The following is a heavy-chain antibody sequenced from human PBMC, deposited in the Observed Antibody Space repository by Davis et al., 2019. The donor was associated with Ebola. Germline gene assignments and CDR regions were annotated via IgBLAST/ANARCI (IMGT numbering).Heavy chain of an antibody. J-gene: IGHJ4*02. CDR3: ARFLEWKADY. V-gene: IGHV5-51*01. D-gene: IGHD3-3*01. CDR1: GYSFTTYW. CDR2: IFPGDSDT. Sequence: GESLKISCKASGYSFTTYWIVRVRQMPGKGLECMGIIFPGDSDTRYSPSFQGQVTISADKSITTAYLQWSSLKASDTAMYYCARFLEWKADYWGQGTLVTVSS.